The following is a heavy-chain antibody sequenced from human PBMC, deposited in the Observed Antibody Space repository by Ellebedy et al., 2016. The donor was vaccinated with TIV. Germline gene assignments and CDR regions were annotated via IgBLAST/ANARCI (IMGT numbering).Heavy chain of an antibody. CDR2: IRRDGSEE. V-gene: IGHV3-7*01. CDR3: ARDSGYDSSGYSPSTY. Sequence: GGSLRLSCVASGFVLSDYWMTWVRQAPGKGLEWVANIRRDGSEEYYVDSVKGRFTISRDISKNTLYVQMNGLRSEDTAVYYCARDSGYDSSGYSPSTYWGQGTLVTVSS. J-gene: IGHJ4*02. CDR1: GFVLSDYW. D-gene: IGHD3-22*01.